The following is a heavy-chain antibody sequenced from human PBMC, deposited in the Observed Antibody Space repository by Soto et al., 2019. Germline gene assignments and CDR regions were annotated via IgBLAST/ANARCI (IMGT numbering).Heavy chain of an antibody. CDR1: GFTFSTYA. CDR2: LSGSGGTT. J-gene: IGHJ4*02. V-gene: IGHV3-23*01. Sequence: QSGGSLRLSCSTSGFTFSTYAMNWVLQAPGKGLEWVSALSGSGGTTYYADSVRGRFTISRDNSKNTLFLQMSSLRAEDTALYYCAKQRAGYGSGSDTFYFDFWGQGTLVTVSS. CDR3: AKQRAGYGSGSDTFYFDF. D-gene: IGHD3-10*01.